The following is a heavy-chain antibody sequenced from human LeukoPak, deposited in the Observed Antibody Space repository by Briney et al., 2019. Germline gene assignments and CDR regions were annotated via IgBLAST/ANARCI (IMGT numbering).Heavy chain of an antibody. V-gene: IGHV3-21*01. J-gene: IGHJ4*02. CDR3: ARESDSYDSSGYLDFDY. CDR1: GFTFNRYT. CDR2: ITSISSYI. D-gene: IGHD3-22*01. Sequence: GGSLRLSCAASGFTFNRYTMTWVRQAPGKGLEWVTSITSISSYIYYADSVKGRFSISRDNANNLLYLQMNSLRAEDTAVYYCARESDSYDSSGYLDFDYWGQGTLVTVSS.